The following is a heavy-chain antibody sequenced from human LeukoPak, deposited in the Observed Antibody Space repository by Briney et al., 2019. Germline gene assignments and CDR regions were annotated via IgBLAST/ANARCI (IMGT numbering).Heavy chain of an antibody. CDR2: ISYDSYNK. D-gene: IGHD3-16*01. V-gene: IGHV3-30-3*01. J-gene: IGHJ5*02. CDR3: TRVNTYYDVDGWFDP. Sequence: GGSLRLSCAASGFTFGSYSMHWVRQAPGRGLAWVAVISYDSYNKWFAESVKGRFTISRDNSKNTLYLHMNSLRVEDTAVYYCTRVNTYYDVDGWFDPWGQGTLVTVSS. CDR1: GFTFGSYS.